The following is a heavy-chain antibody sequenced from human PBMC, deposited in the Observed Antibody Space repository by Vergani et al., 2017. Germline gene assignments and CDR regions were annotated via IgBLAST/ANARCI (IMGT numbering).Heavy chain of an antibody. D-gene: IGHD5-18*01. Sequence: EVQLVETGGGLVQPGGSLRLSCAASGFTFSSYAMSWVRQAPGKGLEWVSAISGSGGSTYYADSVKGRFTISRDNSKNTLYLQMNSLRAEDTAVYYCAKDQIYLMVRLDYFDYWGQGTLVTVSS. CDR3: AKDQIYLMVRLDYFDY. CDR1: GFTFSSYA. CDR2: ISGSGGST. J-gene: IGHJ4*02. V-gene: IGHV3-23*04.